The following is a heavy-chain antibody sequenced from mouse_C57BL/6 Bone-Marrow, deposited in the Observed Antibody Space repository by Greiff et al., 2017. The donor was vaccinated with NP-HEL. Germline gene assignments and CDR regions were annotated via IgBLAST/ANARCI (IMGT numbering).Heavy chain of an antibody. CDR2: INPSSGST. D-gene: IGHD1-1*01. Sequence: QVQLKQSGAELAKPGASVKLSCKASGYTFTSYWMHWVKQRPGQGLEWIGYINPSSGSTKYNQKFKDKATLTADKSSSTAYMQLSSLTYEDSAVYYCARYGSSPHWYFDVWGTGTTVTVSS. CDR3: ARYGSSPHWYFDV. V-gene: IGHV1-7*01. CDR1: GYTFTSYW. J-gene: IGHJ1*03.